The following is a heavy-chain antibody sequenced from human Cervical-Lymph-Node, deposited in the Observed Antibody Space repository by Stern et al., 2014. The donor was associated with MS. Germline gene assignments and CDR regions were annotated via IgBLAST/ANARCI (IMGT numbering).Heavy chain of an antibody. CDR3: ARYRGTFYFDN. CDR1: GGTFSTYS. CDR2: IILIFGTV. J-gene: IGHJ4*02. D-gene: IGHD1-1*01. Sequence: QMQLVQSGAEVKRPGSSVRVSCKASGGTFSTYSISWVRQAPGQGLEWMGGIILIFGTVNYAQKFQGSLTMSADKSTSTVYLDLNSLRSEDTAMYYCARYRGTFYFDNWGQGTLVTVSS. V-gene: IGHV1-69*06.